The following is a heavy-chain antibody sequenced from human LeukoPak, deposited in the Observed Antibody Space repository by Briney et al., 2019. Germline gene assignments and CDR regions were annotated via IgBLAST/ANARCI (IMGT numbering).Heavy chain of an antibody. Sequence: GASVKVSCKASGYTFTGYYMHWVRQAPGQGLEWMGRINPNSGGTNYAQKFQGRVTMTRDTSISTAYMELSRLRSDDTAVYYCATLTRITGTGRPHYWGQGTLVTVSS. V-gene: IGHV1-2*06. CDR3: ATLTRITGTGRPHY. CDR1: GYTFTGYY. CDR2: INPNSGGT. J-gene: IGHJ4*02. D-gene: IGHD1-20*01.